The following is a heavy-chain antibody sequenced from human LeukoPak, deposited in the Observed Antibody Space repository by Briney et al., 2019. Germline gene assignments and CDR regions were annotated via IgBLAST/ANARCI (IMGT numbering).Heavy chain of an antibody. CDR3: ARTLGEWSAFDI. CDR2: ISYDGSNK. Sequence: PGGSLRLSCAASGFTFSSYAMHWVRQAPGKGLEWVAVISYDGSNKYYADSVKGRFTISRDNSKNTLYLQMNSLRAEDTAVYYCARTLGEWSAFDIWGQGTMVTVSS. D-gene: IGHD3-10*01. J-gene: IGHJ3*02. CDR1: GFTFSSYA. V-gene: IGHV3-30*04.